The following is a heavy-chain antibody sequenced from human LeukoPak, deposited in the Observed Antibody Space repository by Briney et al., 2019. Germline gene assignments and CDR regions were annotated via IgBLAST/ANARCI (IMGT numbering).Heavy chain of an antibody. D-gene: IGHD3-22*01. CDR2: IYYSGST. J-gene: IGHJ6*02. CDR3: ARYYYDSSGYYLPYYYYYGMDV. CDR1: GGSISSYY. Sequence: PSETLSLTCTVSGGSISSYYWSWIRQPPGKGLEWIGYIYYSGSTNYNPPLKSRVTISVDTSKNQFSLKLSSVTAADTAVYYCARYYYDSSGYYLPYYYYYGMDVWGQGTTVTVSS. V-gene: IGHV4-59*01.